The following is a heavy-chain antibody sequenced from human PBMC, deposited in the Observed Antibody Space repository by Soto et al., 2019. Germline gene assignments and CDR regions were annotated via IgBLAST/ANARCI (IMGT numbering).Heavy chain of an antibody. V-gene: IGHV1-2*04. CDR2: INPNSGGT. CDR3: ARGEGGPRWGSIDS. CDR1: GYTFTGYY. D-gene: IGHD2-21*01. J-gene: IGHJ5*01. Sequence: QVQLVQSGAEVKKPGASVKVSCKASGYTFTGYYMHWVRQAPGQGLEWMGWINPNSGGTNYAQKFQGWVTMTRDTAIRTAYMELRRLRSDDTAVYYCARGEGGPRWGSIDSWGQGTLVTVSS.